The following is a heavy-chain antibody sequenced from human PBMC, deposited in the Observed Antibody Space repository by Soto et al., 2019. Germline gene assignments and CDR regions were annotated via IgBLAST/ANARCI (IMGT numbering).Heavy chain of an antibody. Sequence: QVQLVQSGAEVKKPGSSVKVSCKASGGTFSSYAISWVRQAPGQGLEWMGGIIPIFGTANYAQKFQGRVTINADEYTRTDYMELSSLRSEDTAVYYCARDRLVVVVAANYYYYYGMDVWGQGTTVTVSS. CDR2: IIPIFGTA. J-gene: IGHJ6*02. D-gene: IGHD2-15*01. CDR1: GGTFSSYA. V-gene: IGHV1-69*01. CDR3: ARDRLVVVVAANYYYYYGMDV.